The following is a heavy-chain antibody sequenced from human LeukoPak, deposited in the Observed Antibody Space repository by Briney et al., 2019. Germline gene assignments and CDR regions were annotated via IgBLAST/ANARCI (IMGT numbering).Heavy chain of an antibody. Sequence: GGSLRLSCAASGFTFTAYRMEWVRQAPGKGLEWVSSISSSSSYTYYADSVKGRFTISRDNSKNTLYLQMNSLRAEDTAVYYCAHISSSWPDYWGQGTLVTVSS. CDR2: ISSSSSYT. CDR1: GFTFTAYR. CDR3: AHISSSWPDY. J-gene: IGHJ4*02. V-gene: IGHV3-21*04. D-gene: IGHD6-13*01.